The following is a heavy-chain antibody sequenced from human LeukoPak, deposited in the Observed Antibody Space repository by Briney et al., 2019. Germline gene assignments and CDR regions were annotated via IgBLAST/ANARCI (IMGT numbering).Heavy chain of an antibody. D-gene: IGHD3-3*01. J-gene: IGHJ4*02. CDR1: GGSISTYY. V-gene: IGHV4-59*08. Sequence: SETLSLTCTVSGGSISTYYWSWIRQPPGKELEWIGYVYYSGSTNYNPSLKSRVTISVDTSKNQFSLNLSSVTAADTAVYYCARHWRPGKIDYWGQGTLVTVSS. CDR3: ARHWRPGKIDY. CDR2: VYYSGST.